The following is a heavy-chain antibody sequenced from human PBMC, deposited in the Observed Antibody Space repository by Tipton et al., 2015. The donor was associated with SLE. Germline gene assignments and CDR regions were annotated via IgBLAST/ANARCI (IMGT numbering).Heavy chain of an antibody. J-gene: IGHJ3*02. V-gene: IGHV3-64*01. CDR3: ARRYCSGGSCYRDGAFDI. D-gene: IGHD2-15*01. Sequence: AVSGFTFSSYAMHWVRQAPGKGLEYVSAISSNGGSTYYANSVKGRFTISRDNSKNTLYLQMGSLRAEDMAVYYCARRYCSGGSCYRDGAFDIWGQGTMVTVSS. CDR2: ISSNGGST. CDR1: GFTFSSYA.